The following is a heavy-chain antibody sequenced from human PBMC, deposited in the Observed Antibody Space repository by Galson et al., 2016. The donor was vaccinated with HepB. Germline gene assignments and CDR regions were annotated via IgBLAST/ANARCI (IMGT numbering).Heavy chain of an antibody. V-gene: IGHV4-39*01. CDR2: NGRT. Sequence: NGRTYYKPSLQSRVAISVDTSKNQFSLKLRSVTAADTAVYYCAHADSHDSSGYAFDIWGQGTVVTVSS. CDR3: AHADSHDSSGYAFDI. J-gene: IGHJ3*02. D-gene: IGHD3-22*01.